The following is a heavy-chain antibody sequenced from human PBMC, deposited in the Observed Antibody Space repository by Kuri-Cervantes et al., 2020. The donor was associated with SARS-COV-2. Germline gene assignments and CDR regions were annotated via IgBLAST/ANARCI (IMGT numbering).Heavy chain of an antibody. CDR1: GFTFSSYS. CDR2: ISSSGSTI. J-gene: IGHJ6*04. CDR3: ARELTGDLDV. D-gene: IGHD7-27*01. V-gene: IGHV3-48*04. Sequence: GGSLRLSCAASGFTFSSYSMNWVRQAPGKGLEWVSYISSSGSTIYYADSVKGRFTISRDNSKNTLHLQMNSLRAEDTAVYYCARELTGDLDVWGKGTTVTVSS.